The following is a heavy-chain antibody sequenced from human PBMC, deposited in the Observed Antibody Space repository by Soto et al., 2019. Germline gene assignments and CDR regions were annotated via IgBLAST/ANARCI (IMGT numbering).Heavy chain of an antibody. CDR3: ATPTGVDSRGDQGWFDP. J-gene: IGHJ5*02. V-gene: IGHV1-2*04. CDR1: GYSFTGYY. D-gene: IGHD3-22*01. CDR2: IYPDSGDT. Sequence: ASVKVSCKASGYSFTGYYLHWVRQAPGHGLEWMGWIYPDSGDTNYAPKFRGWVTMTRDTSIRTAYMELSGLKSEDTAVYYCATPTGVDSRGDQGWFDPWGQGTLVTVSS.